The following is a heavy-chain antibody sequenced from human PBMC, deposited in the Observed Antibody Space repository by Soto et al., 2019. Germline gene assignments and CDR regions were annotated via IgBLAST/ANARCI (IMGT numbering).Heavy chain of an antibody. CDR3: ASKLGYCSSTSCYSRYYYMDV. CDR2: IIPILGIA. D-gene: IGHD2-2*02. J-gene: IGHJ6*03. Sequence: SVKVSCKASGGTFSSYTISWVRQAPGQGLEWMGRIIPILGIANYAQKFQGRVTITADKSTSTAYMELSSLRSEDTAVYYCASKLGYCSSTSCYSRYYYMDVWGKGTTVTVSS. V-gene: IGHV1-69*02. CDR1: GGTFSSYT.